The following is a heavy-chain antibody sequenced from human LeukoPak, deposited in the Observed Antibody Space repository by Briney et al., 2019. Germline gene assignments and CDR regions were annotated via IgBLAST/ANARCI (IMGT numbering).Heavy chain of an antibody. Sequence: SETLSLTCAVYGGSFSGYYWSWIRQPPGKGLEWIGEINHSGSTNYNPSLKSRVTISVDTSKNQFSLKLSPVTAADTAVYYCARSSGWIDFWGQGTLVTVSS. CDR2: INHSGST. CDR1: GGSFSGYY. D-gene: IGHD6-19*01. J-gene: IGHJ4*02. CDR3: ARSSGWIDF. V-gene: IGHV4-34*01.